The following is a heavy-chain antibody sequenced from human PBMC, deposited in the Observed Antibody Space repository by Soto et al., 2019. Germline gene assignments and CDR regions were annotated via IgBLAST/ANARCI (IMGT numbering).Heavy chain of an antibody. CDR2: IYYSGST. D-gene: IGHD6-19*01. CDR1: GGSISSGDYY. Sequence: QVQLQESGPGLVKPSQTLSLTCTVSGGSISSGDYYWSWIRQPPGKGLEWIGYIYYSGSTYYNPSLKSRVTISVDTSKNQFSLKLSSVTAADTAVYYCARGSGWYGSGWYFDLWGRGTLVTVSS. J-gene: IGHJ2*01. CDR3: ARGSGWYGSGWYFDL. V-gene: IGHV4-30-4*01.